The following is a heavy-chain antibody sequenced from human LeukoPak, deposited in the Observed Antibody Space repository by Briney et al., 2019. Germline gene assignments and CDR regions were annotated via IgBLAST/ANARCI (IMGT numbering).Heavy chain of an antibody. D-gene: IGHD3-3*01. J-gene: IGHJ4*02. CDR2: ISHSGNT. CDR1: GGPVNSHL. V-gene: IGHV4-59*02. CDR3: ARGFCSDEICQVFTH. Sequence: SETLSLTCTVSGGPVNSHLWSWIRQTPGKGLEWIGYISHSGNTYYAPPLKSRVTMSLDTSKNQFSLKLSSVTAADTALYYCARGFCSDEICQVFTHWGQGTLVTVSS.